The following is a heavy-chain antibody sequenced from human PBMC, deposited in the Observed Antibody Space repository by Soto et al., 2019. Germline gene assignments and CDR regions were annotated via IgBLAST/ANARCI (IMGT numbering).Heavy chain of an antibody. D-gene: IGHD3-16*01. Sequence: EVQLVESGGGLVQPGGSLRLPCAASGFTFSNYWMHWVRQAPGKGRMWVSGINPDGSRTTYADSVKGRFAISRDNAKTTLYLQMNSLGADETSVYYCATVKLGSYDWFDPWGQGTLVTVSS. V-gene: IGHV3-74*01. J-gene: IGHJ5*02. CDR2: INPDGSRT. CDR3: ATVKLGSYDWFDP. CDR1: GFTFSNYW.